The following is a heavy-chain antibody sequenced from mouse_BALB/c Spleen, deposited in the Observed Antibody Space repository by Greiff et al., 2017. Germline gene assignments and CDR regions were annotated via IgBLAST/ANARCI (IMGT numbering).Heavy chain of an antibody. Sequence: EVKLQESGPGLVKPSQSLSLTCTVTGYSITSDYAWNWIRQFPGNKLEWMGYISYSGSTSYNPSLKSRISITRDTSKNQFFLQLNSVTTEDTATYNCASGDDYDEESYWYFDVWGAGTTVTVSS. CDR1: GYSITSDYA. D-gene: IGHD2-4*01. V-gene: IGHV3-2*02. J-gene: IGHJ1*01. CDR3: ASGDDYDEESYWYFDV. CDR2: ISYSGST.